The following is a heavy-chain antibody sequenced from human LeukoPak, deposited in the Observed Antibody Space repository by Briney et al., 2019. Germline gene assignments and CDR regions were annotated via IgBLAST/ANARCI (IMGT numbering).Heavy chain of an antibody. CDR1: GGSISSYY. V-gene: IGHV4-59*01. CDR3: AGMYYYDSSGYFY. D-gene: IGHD3-22*01. Sequence: SETLSLTCTVSGGSISSYYWSWIRQPPGKGLEWIGYIYYSGSTNYNPSLKSRVTISVDTSKNQFSLKLSSVTAADTAVYYCAGMYYYDSSGYFYWGQGTLVTVSS. CDR2: IYYSGST. J-gene: IGHJ4*02.